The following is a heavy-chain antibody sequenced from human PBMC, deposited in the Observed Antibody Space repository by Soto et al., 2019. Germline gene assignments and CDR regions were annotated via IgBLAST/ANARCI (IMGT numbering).Heavy chain of an antibody. V-gene: IGHV3-23*01. D-gene: IGHD4-17*01. Sequence: EVQLLESGGGLVQPGGSLRLSCAASGFTFSSHAMSWVRQSPVKGLELVASLGKTGAYYADSVKGRFSISRDTSKSTLFLQLNNLRADDSAIYDCVKNRWYTDYAFDYWGQGTLVTVSS. CDR1: GFTFSSHA. J-gene: IGHJ4*02. CDR3: VKNRWYTDYAFDY. CDR2: LGKTGA.